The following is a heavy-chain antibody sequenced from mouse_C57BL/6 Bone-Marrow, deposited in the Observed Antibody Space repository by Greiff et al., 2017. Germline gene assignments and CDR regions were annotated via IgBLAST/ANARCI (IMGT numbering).Heavy chain of an antibody. CDR1: GFTFSSYA. Sequence: EVKLMESGEGLVKPGGSLKLSCAASGFTFSSYAMSWVRQTPEKRLEWVAYISSGGDYIYYADTVKGRFTISRDNARNTLYLQMSSLKSEDTAMDYCTRGADYAHYFDYWGQGTTLTVSS. V-gene: IGHV5-9-1*02. D-gene: IGHD2-4*01. CDR3: TRGADYAHYFDY. CDR2: ISSGGDYI. J-gene: IGHJ2*01.